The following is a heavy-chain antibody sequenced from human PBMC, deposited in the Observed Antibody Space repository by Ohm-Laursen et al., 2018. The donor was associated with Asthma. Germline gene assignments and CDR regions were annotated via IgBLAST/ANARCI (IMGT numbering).Heavy chain of an antibody. Sequence: TLSLTCAVNGGSFNGYYWNWIRQSPGKGLEWIGEINPSGNTNYHPSLKSRVIISVDTSDKQVSLKLKSVTAADTAVYYCAKGLRYDGYLYGLDVWGHGTTVTVSS. CDR3: AKGLRYDGYLYGLDV. CDR1: GGSFNGYY. CDR2: INPSGNT. D-gene: IGHD5-24*01. V-gene: IGHV4-34*01. J-gene: IGHJ6*02.